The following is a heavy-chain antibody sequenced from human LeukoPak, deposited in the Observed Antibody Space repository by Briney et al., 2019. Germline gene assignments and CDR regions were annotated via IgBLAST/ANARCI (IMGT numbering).Heavy chain of an antibody. CDR1: GYPFTTWE. J-gene: IGHJ4*02. Sequence: GASVKVSCKTSGYPFTTWEINWVRQAAGQGLEWMGWVHPNSGNTAYAQKFQGRVTMTRDTSISTAYMELSGLRFEDTAVYYCARDGFVGAADYWGQGTLVTVSS. D-gene: IGHD6-13*01. CDR3: ARDGFVGAADY. V-gene: IGHV1-8*01. CDR2: VHPNSGNT.